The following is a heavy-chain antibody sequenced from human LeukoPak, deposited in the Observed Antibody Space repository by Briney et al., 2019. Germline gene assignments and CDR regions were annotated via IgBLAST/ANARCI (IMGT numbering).Heavy chain of an antibody. Sequence: GGSLRLPCAASGFTFSSYATSWVRQAPGKGLEWVSAISGSGGSTYYADSVKGRFTISRDNSKNTLYLQMNSLRAEDTAVYYCAKEGQRWLQPYWGQGTLVTVSS. V-gene: IGHV3-23*01. D-gene: IGHD5-24*01. CDR2: ISGSGGST. J-gene: IGHJ4*02. CDR1: GFTFSSYA. CDR3: AKEGQRWLQPY.